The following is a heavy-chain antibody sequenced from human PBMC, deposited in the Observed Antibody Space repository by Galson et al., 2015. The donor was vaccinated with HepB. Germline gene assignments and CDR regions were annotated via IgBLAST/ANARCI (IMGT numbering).Heavy chain of an antibody. CDR1: GGSISSGGYY. J-gene: IGHJ4*02. CDR2: IYYSGST. V-gene: IGHV4-30-4*01. CDR3: ATRKATVTTTLDY. Sequence: TLSLTCAVSGGSISSGGYYWSWIRQPPGKGLEWIGYIYYSGSTYYNPSLKSRVTISVDTSKNQFSLKLSSVTAADTAVYYCATRKATVTTTLDYWGQGTLVTVSS. D-gene: IGHD4-17*01.